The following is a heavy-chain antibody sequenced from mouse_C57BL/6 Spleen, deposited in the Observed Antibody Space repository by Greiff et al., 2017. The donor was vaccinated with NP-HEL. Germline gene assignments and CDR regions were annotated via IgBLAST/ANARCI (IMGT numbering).Heavy chain of an antibody. Sequence: LQESGPELVKPGASVKISCKASGYAFSSSWMNWVKQRPGKGLEWIGRIYPGDGDTKYNGKFKGKATLTADKSSSTAYMPLSSLTSEDSSVYFCARSCYGSSYDWYFDVWGTGTTVTVSS. CDR1: GYAFSSSW. J-gene: IGHJ1*03. D-gene: IGHD1-1*01. V-gene: IGHV1-82*01. CDR2: IYPGDGDT. CDR3: ARSCYGSSYDWYFDV.